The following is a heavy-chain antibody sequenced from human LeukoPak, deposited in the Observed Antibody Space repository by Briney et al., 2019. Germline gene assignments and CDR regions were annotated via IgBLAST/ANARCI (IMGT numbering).Heavy chain of an antibody. CDR2: INHSGST. CDR3: ARGLGYYDSSGPIDY. CDR1: GGSFSGYY. Sequence: SETLSLTCAVYGGSFSGYYWSWIRQPPGKGLEWIGEINHSGSTNYNPSLKSRVTISVDTSKNQFSLKLSSVTAADTAVYYCARGLGYYDSSGPIDYWGQGTLVTVSS. D-gene: IGHD3-22*01. V-gene: IGHV4-34*01. J-gene: IGHJ4*02.